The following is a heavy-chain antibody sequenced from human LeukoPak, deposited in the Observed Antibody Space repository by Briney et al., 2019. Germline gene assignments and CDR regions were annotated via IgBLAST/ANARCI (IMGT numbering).Heavy chain of an antibody. CDR3: ARESNFWSGYRYDY. D-gene: IGHD3-3*01. CDR1: GFTFSSYS. CDR2: ISSSSSYI. Sequence: GGSLTLSCAASGFTFSSYSMNWVRQAPGEGLEWVSSISSSSSYIYYADSVKGRFTISRDNAKNSLYLQMNSLRAEDTAVYYCARESNFWSGYRYDYWGQGTLVTVSS. V-gene: IGHV3-21*01. J-gene: IGHJ4*02.